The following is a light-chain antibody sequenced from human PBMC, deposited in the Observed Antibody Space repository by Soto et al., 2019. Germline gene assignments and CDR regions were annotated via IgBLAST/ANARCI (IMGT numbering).Light chain of an antibody. CDR2: GAS. V-gene: IGKV3-15*01. CDR3: QQYDDWPLT. Sequence: EVVLTQSPGTLSVSPGERATFTCRASQSIGSDLAWYQQRPGQAPRLLIDGASTRATGIPARFSGSGSGTEFNLTISSLQSEDFAVYYCQQYDDWPLTFGHGTKVDLK. J-gene: IGKJ3*01. CDR1: QSIGSD.